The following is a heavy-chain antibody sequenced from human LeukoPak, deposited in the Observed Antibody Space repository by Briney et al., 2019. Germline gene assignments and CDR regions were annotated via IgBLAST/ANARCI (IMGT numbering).Heavy chain of an antibody. CDR1: GFIFSNYV. J-gene: IGHJ4*02. CDR2: IWHDGSTK. V-gene: IGHV3-30*02. CDR3: AKGPAAMPAGYFDY. Sequence: GRSLRLSCAACGFIFSNYVMHWVRQPPAQGLEWVALIWHDGSTKYYADSVKGRFTISRDNSKNTLYLQMNSLRAEDTAVYYCAKGPAAMPAGYFDYWGQGTLVTVSS. D-gene: IGHD2-2*01.